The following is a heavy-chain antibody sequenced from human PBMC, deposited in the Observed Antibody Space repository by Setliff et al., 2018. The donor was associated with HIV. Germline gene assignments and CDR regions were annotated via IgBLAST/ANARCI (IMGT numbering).Heavy chain of an antibody. V-gene: IGHV3-23*01. J-gene: IGHJ1*01. CDR1: GFTFSNYA. CDR2: ITGSGVST. D-gene: IGHD3-22*01. Sequence: GESLTISCAASGFTFSNYAMTWVRQAPGKGLEWVSGITGSGVSTYYVGSVKGRFTISRDNSKSTLYLQMNGLRVEDTAVYYCAKDPNYYGRSSYFQHWGQGTLVTVSS. CDR3: AKDPNYYGRSSYFQH.